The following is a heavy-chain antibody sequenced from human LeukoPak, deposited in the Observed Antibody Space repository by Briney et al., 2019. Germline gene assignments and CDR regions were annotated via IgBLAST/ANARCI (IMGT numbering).Heavy chain of an antibody. J-gene: IGHJ3*02. CDR3: ARLYDSSGYYHDAFDI. Sequence: GGSLRLSCAASGFTFSSYGMHWVRQAPGKGLEWVAFIRYDGSNKYYADSVKGRFTISRDNSKNTLYLQMNSLRAEDTAVYYCARLYDSSGYYHDAFDIWGQGTMVTVSS. CDR1: GFTFSSYG. V-gene: IGHV3-30*02. D-gene: IGHD3-22*01. CDR2: IRYDGSNK.